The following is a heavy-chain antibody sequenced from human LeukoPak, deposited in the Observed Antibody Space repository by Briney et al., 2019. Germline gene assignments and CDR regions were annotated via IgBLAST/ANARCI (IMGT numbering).Heavy chain of an antibody. CDR1: GYTFTGYY. J-gene: IGHJ5*02. D-gene: IGHD3-10*01. Sequence: ASVKVSCKASGYTFTGYYLHWVRQAPGQGLEWMGWISPDSGDTNYLQKFQDRVTMTRDTSISTAYMEVSRLNSDDTAVYYCTRDLLGGSGTFDPWGQGALVTVSS. CDR3: TRDLLGGSGTFDP. CDR2: ISPDSGDT. V-gene: IGHV1-2*02.